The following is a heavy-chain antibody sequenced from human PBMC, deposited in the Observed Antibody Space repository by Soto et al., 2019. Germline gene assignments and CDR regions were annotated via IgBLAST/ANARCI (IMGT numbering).Heavy chain of an antibody. V-gene: IGHV4-39*01. CDR2: IYYSGST. D-gene: IGHD6-19*01. J-gene: IGHJ4*02. Sequence: QLQLQESGPGLVKPSETLSLTCTVSGGSISSSSYYWGWIRQPPGKGLEWIGSIYYSGSTYYNPSLKSRVTISVDTSKNQFSLKLSSVTAADTAVYYCARYFAGYSSGWIDYWGQGTLVTVSS. CDR3: ARYFAGYSSGWIDY. CDR1: GGSISSSSYY.